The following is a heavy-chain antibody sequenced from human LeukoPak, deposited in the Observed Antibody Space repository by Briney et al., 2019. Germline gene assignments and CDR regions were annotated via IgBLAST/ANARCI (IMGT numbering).Heavy chain of an antibody. D-gene: IGHD3-9*01. Sequence: PGGSLRLSCAASGFTFSSYAMSWVRQAPGKGLEWVSAISGSGGSTYYADSVKGRFTISRDNSKNTLYLQMNSLRAEDTAVYYCAKRPRGAILTGYDYWGQGTLVTVSS. J-gene: IGHJ4*02. CDR1: GFTFSSYA. CDR2: ISGSGGST. V-gene: IGHV3-23*01. CDR3: AKRPRGAILTGYDY.